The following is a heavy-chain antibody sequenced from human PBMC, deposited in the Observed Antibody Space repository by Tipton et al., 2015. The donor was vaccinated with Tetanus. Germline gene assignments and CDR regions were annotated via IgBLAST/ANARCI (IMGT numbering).Heavy chain of an antibody. Sequence: LRLSCTVSGGSISSGGYYWSWIRQHPGKGLEWIGYIYYSGSTYYNPSLKSRVTISVDTSKNQFSLKLSSVTAADTAVYYCARAKPYYYDSSGYPDAFDIWGQGTMVTVSS. V-gene: IGHV4-31*03. D-gene: IGHD3-22*01. CDR3: ARAKPYYYDSSGYPDAFDI. CDR1: GGSISSGGYY. J-gene: IGHJ3*02. CDR2: IYYSGST.